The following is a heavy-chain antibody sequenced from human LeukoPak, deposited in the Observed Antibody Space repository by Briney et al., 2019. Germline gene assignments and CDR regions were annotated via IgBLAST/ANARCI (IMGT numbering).Heavy chain of an antibody. CDR2: ISHTGTT. D-gene: IGHD2-2*02. CDR3: ARLYTTTWYRYFDP. J-gene: IGHJ2*01. V-gene: IGHV4-39*01. CDR1: GGSISSDSYQ. Sequence: SETLSLTCIVSGGSISSDSYQWGWIRQPPGEGLEWVASISHTGTTYYNLSLRSRVTISIDTSKNQFSLKLSSVTAADTAVYYCARLYTTTWYRYFDPWGRGTPVTVSS.